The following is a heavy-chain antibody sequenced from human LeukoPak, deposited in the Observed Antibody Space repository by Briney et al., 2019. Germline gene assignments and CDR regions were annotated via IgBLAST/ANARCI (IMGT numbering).Heavy chain of an antibody. CDR2: ISWNSGSI. V-gene: IGHV3-9*01. Sequence: PGRSLRLSCAASGFTFDDYAMHWVRQAPGKGLEWVSGISWNSGSIGYADSVKGRFTISRDNAKNSLYLQMNSLRAEDTALYYCAKGVYPYGSGSYFDYWGQGTLVTVSS. CDR1: GFTFDDYA. D-gene: IGHD3-10*01. J-gene: IGHJ4*02. CDR3: AKGVYPYGSGSYFDY.